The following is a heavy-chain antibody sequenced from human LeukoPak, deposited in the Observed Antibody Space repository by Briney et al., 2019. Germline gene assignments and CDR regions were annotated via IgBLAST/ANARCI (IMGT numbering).Heavy chain of an antibody. J-gene: IGHJ6*02. CDR3: ARDRFGYCSSTSCRYGMDV. CDR2: ISAYNGNT. CDR1: GYTFTSYG. Sequence: GASVKVSCKASGYTFTSYGISWVRQAPGQGLEWMGWISAYNGNTNYAQKLQGRVTMTTDTSTSTAYMELRSLRSDDTAVYYCARDRFGYCSSTSCRYGMDVWGQGPRSPSP. D-gene: IGHD2-2*01. V-gene: IGHV1-18*01.